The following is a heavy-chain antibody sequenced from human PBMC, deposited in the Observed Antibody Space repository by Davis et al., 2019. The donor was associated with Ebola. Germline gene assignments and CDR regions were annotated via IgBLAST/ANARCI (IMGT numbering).Heavy chain of an antibody. CDR3: AKASMIVS. CDR2: ISYDGSNK. Sequence: PGGSLRLSCAASGFTFSSYGMHWVRQAPGKGLEWVAVISYDGSNKYYADSVKGRFTISRDNSKNTLYLQMNSLRAEDTAVYYCAKASMIVSWGQGTLVTVSS. CDR1: GFTFSSYG. J-gene: IGHJ5*02. D-gene: IGHD3-22*01. V-gene: IGHV3-30*18.